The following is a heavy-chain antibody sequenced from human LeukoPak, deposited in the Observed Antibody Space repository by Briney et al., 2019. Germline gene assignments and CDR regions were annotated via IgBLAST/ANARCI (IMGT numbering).Heavy chain of an antibody. CDR2: ISWNSGSI. D-gene: IGHD3-22*01. CDR1: GFTFDDYA. J-gene: IGHJ5*02. CDR3: AKGRTRSGYYYDSSGYHTSFDP. Sequence: GGSLRLSCAASGFTFDDYAMHWVRQAPGKGLEWVSGISWNSGSIGYADSVKGRFTISRDNAKDSPYLQMNSLRAEDTALYYCAKGRTRSGYYYDSSGYHTSFDPWGQGTLVTVSS. V-gene: IGHV3-9*01.